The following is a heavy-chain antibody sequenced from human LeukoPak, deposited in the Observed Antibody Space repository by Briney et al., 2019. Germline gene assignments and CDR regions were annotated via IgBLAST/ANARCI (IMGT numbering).Heavy chain of an antibody. J-gene: IGHJ4*02. Sequence: ASVKVSCKASGYTFTDYGVSWVRQAPGQGLEWMGWISAYSGNTNYAQNLQGRLTMTTDTSTATAYMELRSLISDDTAVYYCARVATGSGSYFVDYWGQGTPVTVSS. V-gene: IGHV1-18*01. D-gene: IGHD1-26*01. CDR2: ISAYSGNT. CDR3: ARVATGSGSYFVDY. CDR1: GYTFTDYG.